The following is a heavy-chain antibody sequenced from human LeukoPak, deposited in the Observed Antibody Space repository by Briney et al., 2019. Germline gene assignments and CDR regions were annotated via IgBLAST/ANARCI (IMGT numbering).Heavy chain of an antibody. V-gene: IGHV5-51*01. CDR1: GYNFTSYW. Sequence: PGASLQISCQGSGYNFTSYWIGWVRQLPGKGLEWMGIIYPGDSDTRYSPSFQGQVTISADKSISTAYLQWSSLKASDTAMYYCARQWLLLENWFDPWGQGTLVTVSS. CDR2: IYPGDSDT. D-gene: IGHD3-22*01. CDR3: ARQWLLLENWFDP. J-gene: IGHJ5*02.